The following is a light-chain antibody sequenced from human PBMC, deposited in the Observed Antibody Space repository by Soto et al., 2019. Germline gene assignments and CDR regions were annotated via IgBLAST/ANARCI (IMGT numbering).Light chain of an antibody. V-gene: IGKV1-27*01. Sequence: DIQMTQSPSSLSASVGDRVTITCRASQGISNYLAWYQQKPGKVPKLLIYAASTLQSGVPSRFSGSGSGTDFTLTISRLQPEDVATYYCPKYNSAPRTFGQGTKVEMK. CDR3: PKYNSAPRT. J-gene: IGKJ1*01. CDR1: QGISNY. CDR2: AAS.